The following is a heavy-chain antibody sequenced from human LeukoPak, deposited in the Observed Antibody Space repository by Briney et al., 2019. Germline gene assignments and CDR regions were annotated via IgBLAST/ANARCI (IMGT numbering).Heavy chain of an antibody. Sequence: SETLSLTCAVYGGSFSGYYWSWIRQPPGKGLEWIGEINHSGSTNYNPSLKSRVTISVDTSKKQFSLKLSSVTAADTAVYYCARAGRNYDFWSGYRDYYYYGMDVWGQGTTVTVSS. J-gene: IGHJ6*02. V-gene: IGHV4-34*01. CDR1: GGSFSGYY. CDR3: ARAGRNYDFWSGYRDYYYYGMDV. CDR2: INHSGST. D-gene: IGHD3-3*01.